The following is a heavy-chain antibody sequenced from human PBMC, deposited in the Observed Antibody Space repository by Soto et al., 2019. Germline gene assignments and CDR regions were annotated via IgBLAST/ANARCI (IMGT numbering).Heavy chain of an antibody. CDR3: AREIGGAYYYYMDV. J-gene: IGHJ6*03. D-gene: IGHD1-26*01. CDR2: ISAYNGNT. V-gene: IGHV1-18*01. CDR1: GYTFTSYG. Sequence: GASVKVSCKASGYTFTSYGISWVRQAPGQELEWMGWISAYNGNTNYAQKLQGRVTMTTDTSTSTAYMELRSLGSDDTAVYYCAREIGGAYYYYMDVWGKGTTVSVAS.